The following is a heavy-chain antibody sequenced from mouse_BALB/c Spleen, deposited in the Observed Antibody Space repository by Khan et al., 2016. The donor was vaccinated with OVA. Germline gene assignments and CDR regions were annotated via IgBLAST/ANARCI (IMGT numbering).Heavy chain of an antibody. CDR1: GFTFSTYA. D-gene: IGHD2-1*01. CDR3: DRAPYGNLAY. CDR2: ISSDGDYT. Sequence: EVELVESGGGLVKPGGSLKLSCAASGFTFSTYAMSWVRQTPEKRLEWVATISSDGDYTYFPDNVTGRFTISRDNAKNTLCLQMNSLRSEDTAMYYCDRAPYGNLAYWGQGTLVTVSA. J-gene: IGHJ3*01. V-gene: IGHV5-9-3*01.